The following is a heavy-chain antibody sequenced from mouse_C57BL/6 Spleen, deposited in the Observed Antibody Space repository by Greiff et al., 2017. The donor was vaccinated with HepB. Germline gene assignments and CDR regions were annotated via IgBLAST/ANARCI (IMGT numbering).Heavy chain of an antibody. Sequence: VQLQESGAELVRPGASVTLSCKASGYTFTDYEMHWVKQTPVHGLEWIGAIDPETGGTAYNQKFKGKAILTADKSSSTAYMELRSLTSEDSAVYYCTISSSFAYWGQGTLVTVSA. CDR1: GYTFTDYE. D-gene: IGHD1-1*01. J-gene: IGHJ3*01. CDR2: IDPETGGT. CDR3: TISSSFAY. V-gene: IGHV1-15*01.